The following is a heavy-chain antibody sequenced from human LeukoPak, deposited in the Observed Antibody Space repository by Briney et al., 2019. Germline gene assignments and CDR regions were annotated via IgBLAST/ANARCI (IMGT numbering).Heavy chain of an antibody. J-gene: IGHJ6*03. D-gene: IGHD3-9*01. CDR3: AKDWATGFYYMDV. Sequence: GGSLRLSCAASGFTFSSYAMHWVRQAPGKGLEWVAVISYDGSNKYYADSVKGRFTISRDNSKNTLYLQMNSLRAEDTAVYYCAKDWATGFYYMDVWGKGTTVTVSS. CDR1: GFTFSSYA. V-gene: IGHV3-30-3*01. CDR2: ISYDGSNK.